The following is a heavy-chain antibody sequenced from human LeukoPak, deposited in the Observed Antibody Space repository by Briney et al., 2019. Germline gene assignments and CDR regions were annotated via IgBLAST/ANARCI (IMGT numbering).Heavy chain of an antibody. V-gene: IGHV1-69*06. CDR1: GGTFSSYA. CDR3: AAQIVVVTAFADY. D-gene: IGHD3-22*01. Sequence: SVKVSCKASGGTFSSYAISWVRQAPGQGLEWMGGIIPIFGTANYAQKFQGRVTMTEDTSTDTAYMELSSLRSEDTAVYYCAAQIVVVTAFADYWGQGTLVTVSS. CDR2: IIPIFGTA. J-gene: IGHJ4*02.